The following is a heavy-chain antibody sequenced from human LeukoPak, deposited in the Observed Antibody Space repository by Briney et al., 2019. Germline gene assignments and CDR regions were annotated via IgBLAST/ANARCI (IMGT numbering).Heavy chain of an antibody. CDR3: ARRLGYCSDGSCYSLNY. Sequence: ASVKVSCKAPGYTFTSYDINWVRQATGQGLEWMGWMNPNNGNTGYAQKFQGRVAMTRNSSISTAYMELSSLRSEDTAVYYCARRLGYCSDGSCYSLNYWGQGTLVTVSS. V-gene: IGHV1-8*01. CDR1: GYTFTSYD. CDR2: MNPNNGNT. D-gene: IGHD2-15*01. J-gene: IGHJ4*02.